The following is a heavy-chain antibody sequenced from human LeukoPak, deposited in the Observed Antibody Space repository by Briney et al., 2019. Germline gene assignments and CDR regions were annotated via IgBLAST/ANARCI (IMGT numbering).Heavy chain of an antibody. CDR2: INPNSGGT. CDR3: ARVKPRGYQLLSGYFDY. CDR1: GYTFTSYG. Sequence: ASVKVSCKASGYTFTSYGISWVRQAPGQGLEWMGWINPNSGGTNYAQKFQGRVTMTRDTSISTAYMELSRLRSDDTAVYYCARVKPRGYQLLSGYFDYWGQGTLVTVSS. J-gene: IGHJ4*02. V-gene: IGHV1-2*02. D-gene: IGHD2-2*01.